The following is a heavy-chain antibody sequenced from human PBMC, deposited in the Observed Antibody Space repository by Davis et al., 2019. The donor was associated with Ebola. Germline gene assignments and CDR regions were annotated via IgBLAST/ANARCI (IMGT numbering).Heavy chain of an antibody. D-gene: IGHD3-9*01. CDR2: IHPGDADT. J-gene: IGHJ4*02. CDR3: TRRNDIFTGYQIERGFDY. V-gene: IGHV5-51*01. Sequence: GESLKISCEGSGYIFSSFWIAWVRDMPGKGLEWMGIIHPGDADTRYSPSFQGQVTISADKSSSTAYLQWDSLKASDTATYYCTRRNDIFTGYQIERGFDYWGQGTLVTVSS. CDR1: GYIFSSFW.